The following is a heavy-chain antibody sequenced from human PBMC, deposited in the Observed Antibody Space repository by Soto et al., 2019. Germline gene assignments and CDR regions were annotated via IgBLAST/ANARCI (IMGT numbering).Heavy chain of an antibody. Sequence: LRLSCAASGFTFSSYGMHWVRRAPGKGLEWVAVISYDGSNKYYADSVKGRFTISRDNSKNTLYLQMNSLRAEDTAVYYCAKDRGSSCPDYWGQGTLVTFSS. CDR1: GFTFSSYG. J-gene: IGHJ4*02. V-gene: IGHV3-30*18. CDR2: ISYDGSNK. D-gene: IGHD6-13*01. CDR3: AKDRGSSCPDY.